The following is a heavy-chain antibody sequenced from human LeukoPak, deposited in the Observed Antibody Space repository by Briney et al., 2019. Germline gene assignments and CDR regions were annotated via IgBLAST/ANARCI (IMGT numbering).Heavy chain of an antibody. Sequence: GGSLRLSCAASGFTFSSYGMHWVRQAPGKGLEWVAVISYDGSNKYYADSVKGRFTISRDNSKNTLYLQMNSLRAEDTAVYYCAKVRGYLAGGDYYFDYWGQGTLVTVSS. V-gene: IGHV3-30*18. J-gene: IGHJ4*02. CDR2: ISYDGSNK. CDR1: GFTFSSYG. CDR3: AKVRGYLAGGDYYFDY. D-gene: IGHD2-21*02.